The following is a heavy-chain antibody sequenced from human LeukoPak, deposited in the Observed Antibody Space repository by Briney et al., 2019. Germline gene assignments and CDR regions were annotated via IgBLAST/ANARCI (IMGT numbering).Heavy chain of an antibody. CDR1: GGSFSGYY. Sequence: SETLSLTCAVYGGSFSGYYWSWIRQPPGKGLEWIGEINHSGSTNYNPSLKSRVTISVDTSKNHFSLKLSSVTAADTAVYYCARQAPAAHGGALDIWGLGAMVTVSS. CDR3: ARQAPAAHGGALDI. D-gene: IGHD2-2*01. CDR2: INHSGST. V-gene: IGHV4-34*01. J-gene: IGHJ3*02.